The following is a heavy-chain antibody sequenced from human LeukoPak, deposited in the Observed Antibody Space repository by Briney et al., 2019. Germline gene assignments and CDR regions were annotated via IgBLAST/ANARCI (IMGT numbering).Heavy chain of an antibody. CDR2: IKQDGSEK. CDR3: ARVCSSTSCYPGG. J-gene: IGHJ4*02. V-gene: IGHV3-7*01. D-gene: IGHD2-2*01. CDR1: GLSFSSYW. Sequence: GGSLRLSCTASGLSFSSYWLTWVRQAPGKGLEWVANIKQDGSEKYYVDSVKGRFTISRDNAKNSLYLQMNSLRGEDTAVYYCARVCSSTSCYPGGWGQGTLVTVSS.